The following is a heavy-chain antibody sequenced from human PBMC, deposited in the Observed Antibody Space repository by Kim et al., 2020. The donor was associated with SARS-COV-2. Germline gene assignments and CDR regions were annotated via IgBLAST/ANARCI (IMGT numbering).Heavy chain of an antibody. Sequence: SETLSLTCTVSGGSISSYYWSWIRQPAGKGLEWIGRIYTSGSTNYNPSLKSRVTMSVDTSKNQFSLKLTSVTAADTAVYYCAREGGAQPWDYVWGTDSYWGQGTLVTVSS. CDR1: GGSISSYY. CDR2: IYTSGST. CDR3: AREGGAQPWDYVWGTDSY. D-gene: IGHD3-16*01. V-gene: IGHV4-4*07. J-gene: IGHJ4*02.